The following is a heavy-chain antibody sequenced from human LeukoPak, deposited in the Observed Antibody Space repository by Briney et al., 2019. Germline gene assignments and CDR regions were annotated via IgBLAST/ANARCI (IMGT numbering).Heavy chain of an antibody. CDR3: ARDSTYYYDSGSSGPHYFDY. J-gene: IGHJ4*02. CDR2: ISYDGDIT. D-gene: IGHD3-10*01. Sequence: PGRSLRLSCAASGFTFSRNAMHWVRQAPGKGLEWVAVISYDGDITYYADSVKGRFTISRDNSKNTLYLQLNSLRAEDTAVYYCARDSTYYYDSGSSGPHYFDYWGQGTLVTVSS. CDR1: GFTFSRNA. V-gene: IGHV3-30*01.